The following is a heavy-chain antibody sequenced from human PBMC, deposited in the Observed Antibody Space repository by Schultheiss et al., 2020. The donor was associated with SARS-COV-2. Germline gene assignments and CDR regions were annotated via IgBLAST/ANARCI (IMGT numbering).Heavy chain of an antibody. D-gene: IGHD3-9*01. CDR2: IKQDGSER. CDR1: GFTFSSYW. J-gene: IGHJ3*02. V-gene: IGHV3-7*01. Sequence: GGSLRLSCAASGFTFSSYWMSWVRQAPGKGLQWVANIKQDGSERYYVDSVKGRFTVSRDNAKNSLYLQMNSLRAEDTAIYYCARDHHYDISTGLLDDAFDIWGKGTVVTVSS. CDR3: ARDHHYDISTGLLDDAFDI.